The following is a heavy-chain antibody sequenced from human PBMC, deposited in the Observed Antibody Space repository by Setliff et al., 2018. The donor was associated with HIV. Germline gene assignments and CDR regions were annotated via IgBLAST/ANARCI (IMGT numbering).Heavy chain of an antibody. V-gene: IGHV4-61*05. CDR2: ISTSGST. D-gene: IGHD2-15*01. CDR1: GASISSSGYY. Sequence: PSETLSLTCTVSGASISSSGYYWGWIRQPPGKGLEWIGHISTSGSTNYNPSLKSRLTISADTSKNQFSLKLSSLTAADTAVYYCARSVGYCSGGSCSNWFDPWGQGTLVTVSS. J-gene: IGHJ5*02. CDR3: ARSVGYCSGGSCSNWFDP.